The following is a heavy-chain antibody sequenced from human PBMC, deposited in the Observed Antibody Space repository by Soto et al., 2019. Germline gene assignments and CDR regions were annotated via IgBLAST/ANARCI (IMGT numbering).Heavy chain of an antibody. V-gene: IGHV1-18*04. CDR1: GYTFTMYG. Sequence: ASVKVSGKASGYTFTMYGISGVVQSPGQWLEGMGWISAYNGNTNYAQKLQGRVTMTTDTSTSTAYMELRSLRSDDTAVYYCARDPTSRAGGWFDYWGQGTLVTVSS. D-gene: IGHD2-8*02. CDR2: ISAYNGNT. CDR3: ARDPTSRAGGWFDY. J-gene: IGHJ4*02.